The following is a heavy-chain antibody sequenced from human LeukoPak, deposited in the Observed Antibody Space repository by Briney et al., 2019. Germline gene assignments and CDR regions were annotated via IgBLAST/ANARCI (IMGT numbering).Heavy chain of an antibody. CDR3: ARIVVVAAFDY. D-gene: IGHD2-15*01. J-gene: IGHJ4*02. V-gene: IGHV3-21*01. Sequence: GGSLRLSCAASGFTFSSYAMSWVRQAPGKGLEWVSSISSSSSYIYYADSVKGRFTISRDNAKNSLYLQMNSLRAEDTAVYYCARIVVVAAFDYWGQGTLVTVSS. CDR2: ISSSSSYI. CDR1: GFTFSSYA.